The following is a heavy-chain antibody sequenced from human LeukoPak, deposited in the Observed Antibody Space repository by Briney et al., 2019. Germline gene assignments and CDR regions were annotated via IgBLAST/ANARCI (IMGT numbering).Heavy chain of an antibody. CDR1: GYTFTGYY. CDR3: ARSITATGH. D-gene: IGHD1-1*01. CDR2: INPDSGGT. Sequence: ASLKVSCKASGYTFTGYYIHWVRQAPGQGLEWMGYINPDSGGTNYAQKFQGRVTMTRDTSIGTAYMELSGLTSDDTAVYYCARSITATGHWGQGTLVTVSS. V-gene: IGHV1-2*02. J-gene: IGHJ4*02.